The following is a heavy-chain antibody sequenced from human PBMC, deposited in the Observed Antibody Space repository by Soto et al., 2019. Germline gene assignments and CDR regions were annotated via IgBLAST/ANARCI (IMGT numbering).Heavy chain of an antibody. D-gene: IGHD3-10*01. CDR2: ISGSGGVT. CDR3: AKNRQLMSYYESAGHYNN. V-gene: IGHV3-23*01. J-gene: IGHJ4*02. Sequence: EVQLLESGGGLVQPGGSLRLSCVASGFTFKNYDMRWVRQAPGKGLEWVSGISGSGGVTYYADSVKGRFTISRDNSKNTLYLHMNSLRANDTAVYYCAKNRQLMSYYESAGHYNNWGQGTRVTVSS. CDR1: GFTFKNYD.